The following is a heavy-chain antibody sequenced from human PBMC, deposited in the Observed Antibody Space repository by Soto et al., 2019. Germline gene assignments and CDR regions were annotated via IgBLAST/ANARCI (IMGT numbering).Heavy chain of an antibody. CDR3: AKDLGSGKPYYYYAMDV. V-gene: IGHV3-30*18. CDR2: ISYDGSNK. J-gene: IGHJ6*02. CDR1: GFIFSKYG. D-gene: IGHD3-10*01. Sequence: GGSLRLSCAASGFIFSKYGMHWVRQAPGKGLEWVAVISYDGSNKYYAESVKGRFIISRDKSENTLYLQMNSLRAEDTALYYCAKDLGSGKPYYYYAMDVWGQGTTVTVSS.